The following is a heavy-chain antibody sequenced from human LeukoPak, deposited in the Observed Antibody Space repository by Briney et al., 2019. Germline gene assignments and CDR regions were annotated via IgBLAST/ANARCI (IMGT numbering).Heavy chain of an antibody. Sequence: PGRSLRLSCAASGFTFSSYGMHWVRQAPGKGLEWVAVIWYDGSNKYYADSVKGRFTISRDNSKNTLYLQMNSLRAEDTAVYYWARGLLGAYFLSFDYWAQEPLVPVPS. J-gene: IGHJ4*02. V-gene: IGHV3-33*01. D-gene: IGHD2/OR15-2a*01. CDR2: IWYDGSNK. CDR3: ARGLLGAYFLSFDY. CDR1: GFTFSSYG.